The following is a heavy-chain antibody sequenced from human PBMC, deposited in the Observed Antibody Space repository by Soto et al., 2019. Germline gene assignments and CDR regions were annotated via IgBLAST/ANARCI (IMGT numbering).Heavy chain of an antibody. CDR3: ASQVWLSGSCNLCDY. J-gene: IGHJ4*02. CDR2: IYFTGGT. D-gene: IGHD3-22*01. V-gene: IGHV4-39*01. CDR1: GGSISNTNYY. Sequence: QLQLQESGPGLVKPSETLSLTCTVSGGSISNTNYYWGWIRQPPGKGLEWIGSIYFTGGTFYTPSLESRGTISVDTSKNQFSLKLNSVTAADTAVYYCASQVWLSGSCNLCDYWGQGTLVTVSS.